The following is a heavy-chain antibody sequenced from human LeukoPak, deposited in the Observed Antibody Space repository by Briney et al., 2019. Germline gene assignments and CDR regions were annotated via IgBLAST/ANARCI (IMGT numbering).Heavy chain of an antibody. V-gene: IGHV4-31*03. D-gene: IGHD3-22*01. CDR1: GGSISSGGYY. J-gene: IGHJ3*02. Sequence: SQTLSLTCTVSGGSISSGGYYWSWIRQHPGKGLEWIGYIYYSGSTCYNPSLKGRVTISVDTSKNQFSLKLSSVTAADMAVYYCATTCYYDSSGYYYAGAFDIWGQGTMVTVSS. CDR2: IYYSGST. CDR3: ATTCYYDSSGYYYAGAFDI.